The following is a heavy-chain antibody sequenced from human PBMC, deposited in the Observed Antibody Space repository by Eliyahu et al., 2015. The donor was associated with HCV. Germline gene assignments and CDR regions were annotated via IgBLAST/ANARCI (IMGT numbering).Heavy chain of an antibody. V-gene: IGHV1-69*01. Sequence: QVQLVQSGAEVKKSGSSVKVSCKASGGTFRRYATGWVRQAPGQGLEWMGGIMPIFGTPNYAQKFQGRVTITADESTSTAYMELSSLRSEDTAVYYCAREGGDYCSGGTCFLLYWGQGTLVTVSS. CDR1: GGTFRRYA. CDR2: IMPIFGTP. J-gene: IGHJ4*02. D-gene: IGHD2-15*01. CDR3: AREGGDYCSGGTCFLLY.